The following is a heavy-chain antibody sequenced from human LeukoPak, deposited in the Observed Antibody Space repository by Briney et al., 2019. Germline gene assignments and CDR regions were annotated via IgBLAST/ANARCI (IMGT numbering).Heavy chain of an antibody. Sequence: GASVKVSCKASGYTFTGYYMHWVREAPGQGLEWMGWINPNSGGTNYAQKFQGRVTMTRDTSISTAYMELSRLRSDDAAVYYSASRPQYSSGWYWFDPWGQGTLVTVSS. CDR1: GYTFTGYY. J-gene: IGHJ5*02. CDR3: ASRPQYSSGWYWFDP. CDR2: INPNSGGT. D-gene: IGHD6-19*01. V-gene: IGHV1-2*02.